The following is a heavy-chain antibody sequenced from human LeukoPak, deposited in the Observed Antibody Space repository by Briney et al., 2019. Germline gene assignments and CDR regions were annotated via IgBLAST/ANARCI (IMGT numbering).Heavy chain of an antibody. CDR3: ARESDYYYMDV. V-gene: IGHV4-4*07. Sequence: SSETLSLTCAVYGGSFSGYYWSWIRQPAGKGLEWIGRIYTSGSTDYNPSLKSRATMSVDTSKNQFSLKLSSVTAADTAVYYCARESDYYYMDVWGKGTTVTVSS. CDR1: GGSFSGYY. CDR2: IYTSGST. J-gene: IGHJ6*03.